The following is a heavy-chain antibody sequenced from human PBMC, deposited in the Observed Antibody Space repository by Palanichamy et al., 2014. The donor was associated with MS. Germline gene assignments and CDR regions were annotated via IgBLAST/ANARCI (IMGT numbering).Heavy chain of an antibody. J-gene: IGHJ5*02. CDR3: ARLLWTRFDP. D-gene: IGHD3-10*01. Sequence: QVQLQQWGAGLLKPSETLSLTCAVHGGSFSGYYWSWIRQPPGKGLEWIGESNLSGSTNYNPSLKSRVTTSVDTSKKQFSLRLTSVTAADTAVYYCARLLWTRFDPWGQGILVTVSS. V-gene: IGHV4-34*01. CDR1: GGSFSGYY. CDR2: SNLSGST.